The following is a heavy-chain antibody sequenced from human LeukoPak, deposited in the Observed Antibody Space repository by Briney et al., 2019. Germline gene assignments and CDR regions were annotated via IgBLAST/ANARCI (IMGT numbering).Heavy chain of an antibody. D-gene: IGHD6-19*01. Sequence: GGSLRLSCTASGFNIRTNYMKWVRQAPGKGLEWVSVIYAGGDTYYADSVRGRFIISRDNSENTLYLQMNSLRAEDTAMYYCAGSQWLVNFDYWGQGTLVTVSS. V-gene: IGHV3-66*01. CDR1: GFNIRTNY. J-gene: IGHJ4*02. CDR3: AGSQWLVNFDY. CDR2: IYAGGDT.